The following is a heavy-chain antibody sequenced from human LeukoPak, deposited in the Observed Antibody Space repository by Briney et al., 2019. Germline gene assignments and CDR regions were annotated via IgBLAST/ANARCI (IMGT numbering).Heavy chain of an antibody. J-gene: IGHJ3*02. CDR2: TYYRSKWYN. CDR3: ARDVSPTPGEAFDI. Sequence: SQTLSLTCAISGDSVSGNGAAWNWIRQSPSRGLEWLGRTYYRSKWYNDYAVSMKTRITINPDTSKNQFSLQLNSVTPEDTAVYYFARDVSPTPGEAFDIWGQGTMVTVSS. D-gene: IGHD5/OR15-5a*01. V-gene: IGHV6-1*01. CDR1: GDSVSGNGAA.